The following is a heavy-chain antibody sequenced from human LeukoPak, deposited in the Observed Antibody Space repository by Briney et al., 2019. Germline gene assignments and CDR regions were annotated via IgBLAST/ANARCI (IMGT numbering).Heavy chain of an antibody. CDR3: ATGTNYDFWSGTLVDAFDI. Sequence: ASVKVSCKASGGTFSSYAISWVRQAPGQGLEWMGGINPIFGTANYAQKFQGRVTITADESTSTAYMELSSLRSEDTAVYYCATGTNYDFWSGTLVDAFDIWGQGTMVTVSS. CDR2: INPIFGTA. J-gene: IGHJ3*02. CDR1: GGTFSSYA. V-gene: IGHV1-69*01. D-gene: IGHD3-3*01.